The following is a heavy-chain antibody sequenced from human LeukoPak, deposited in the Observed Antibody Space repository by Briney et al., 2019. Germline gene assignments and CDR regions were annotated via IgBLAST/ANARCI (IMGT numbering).Heavy chain of an antibody. CDR2: IRYDGSNK. J-gene: IGHJ3*02. V-gene: IGHV3-30*02. CDR1: GFTFSTYG. D-gene: IGHD6-13*01. CDR3: AKDRIPYSSSKPPLDAFDI. Sequence: GGSLRLSCAASGFTFSTYGMHWVRQAPGKGLEWVAFIRYDGSNKYYADSVKGRFTISRDNSKNTLYLQMNSLRAEDTAVYYCAKDRIPYSSSKPPLDAFDIWGQGTMVTVSS.